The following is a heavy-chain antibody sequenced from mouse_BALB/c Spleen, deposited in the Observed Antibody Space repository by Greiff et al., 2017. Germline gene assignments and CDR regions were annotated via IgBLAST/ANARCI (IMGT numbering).Heavy chain of an antibody. V-gene: IGHV2-9*02. CDR2: IWAGGNT. CDR1: GFSLTSYG. J-gene: IGHJ4*01. Sequence: QVQLQQSGPGLVAPSQSLSITCTVSGFSLTSYGVHWVRQPPGKGLEWLGVIWAGGNTNYNSALRSRLSISKDNSKSQVFLKMNSLQTDDTAMYYCARDLIAMDYWGQGTSVTVSS. CDR3: ARDLIAMDY.